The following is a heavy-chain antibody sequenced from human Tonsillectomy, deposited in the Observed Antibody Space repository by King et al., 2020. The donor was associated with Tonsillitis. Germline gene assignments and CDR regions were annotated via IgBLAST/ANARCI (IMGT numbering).Heavy chain of an antibody. V-gene: IGHV4-39*01. CDR2: IYYSGRT. CDR1: GGSISSSGHY. D-gene: IGHD4-23*01. J-gene: IGHJ3*02. Sequence: QLQESGPGPVKASETLSLTCIVSGGSISSSGHYWGWIRQPPGKGLEWIGSIYYSGRTYYNPSLKGRVTIFVDTSKNQFSLKLSSVTAADTAVYYCARRDYGDKSDAFDIWGQGTMVTVSS. CDR3: ARRDYGDKSDAFDI.